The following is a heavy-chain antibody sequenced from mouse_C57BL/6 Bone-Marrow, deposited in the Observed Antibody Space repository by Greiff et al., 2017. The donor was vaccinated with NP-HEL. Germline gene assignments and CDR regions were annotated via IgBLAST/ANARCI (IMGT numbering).Heavy chain of an antibody. CDR3: ARAGGPHYAMDY. CDR1: GFTFSSYG. CDR2: ISSGGSYT. J-gene: IGHJ4*01. V-gene: IGHV5-6*01. Sequence: EVQLVESGGDLVKPGGSLKLSCAASGFTFSSYGMSWVRQTPDKRLEWVATISSGGSYTYYPDSVKGRFTISRDNAKNTLYLQMSSLKSEDTAMYYCARAGGPHYAMDYWGQGTSVTASS.